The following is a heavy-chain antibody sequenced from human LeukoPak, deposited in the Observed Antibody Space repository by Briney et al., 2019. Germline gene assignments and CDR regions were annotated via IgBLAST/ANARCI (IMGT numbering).Heavy chain of an antibody. CDR1: GYSFSTYP. V-gene: IGHV7-4-1*02. D-gene: IGHD2-15*01. J-gene: IGHJ4*02. CDR3: ARGLGFCSDYSCYPDY. Sequence: ASVPVSCKASGYSFSTYPMNWVRQAPGQGLEWMGWINTNTGNPPYAQVFTGRFVFSLDTSISTAYLQISRLKAEDTVVYYCARGLGFCSDYSCYPDYWGQGTLVTVSS. CDR2: INTNTGNP.